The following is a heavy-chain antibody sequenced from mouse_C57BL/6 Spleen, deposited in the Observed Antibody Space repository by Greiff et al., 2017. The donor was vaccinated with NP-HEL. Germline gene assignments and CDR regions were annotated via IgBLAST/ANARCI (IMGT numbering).Heavy chain of an antibody. D-gene: IGHD1-1*01. CDR2: IRSKSSNYAT. CDR3: ERPGYYYGISYWDFDV. J-gene: IGHJ1*03. V-gene: IGHV10-3*01. CDR1: GFTFNTYA. Sequence: EVKLVESGGGLVQPKGSLKLSCAASGFTFNTYAMHWVRQAPGKGLEWVARIRSKSSNYATYYADSVKDSFTISRDDSQSMLYLQMNNLKTEDTAMYYCERPGYYYGISYWDFDVWGTGTTVTVSS.